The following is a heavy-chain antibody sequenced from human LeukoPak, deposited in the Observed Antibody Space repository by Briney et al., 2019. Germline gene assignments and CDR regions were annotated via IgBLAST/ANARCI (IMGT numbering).Heavy chain of an antibody. CDR3: AREIGGSPSYPFDY. J-gene: IGHJ4*02. Sequence: ASVKVSCKASGYTFTGYYMYWVRQAPGQGLEWMGWINPNSGGTKYAQKLQGRVTMTRDTSISTAYMELSRLRSDDTAVYYCAREIGGSPSYPFDYWGQGTLVTVSS. CDR2: INPNSGGT. V-gene: IGHV1-2*02. CDR1: GYTFTGYY. D-gene: IGHD6-6*01.